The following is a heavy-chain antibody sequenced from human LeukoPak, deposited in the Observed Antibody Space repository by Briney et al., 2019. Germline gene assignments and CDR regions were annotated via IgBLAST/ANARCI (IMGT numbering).Heavy chain of an antibody. CDR1: GGSFSGYY. V-gene: IGHV4-34*01. J-gene: IGHJ3*02. Sequence: SETLSLTCAVYGGSFSGYYWSWIRQPPGKGLEWIGEINHSGSTNYNPSLKSRVTISVDTSRNQFSLKLSSVTAADTAVYYCARFKRIRITMIVVAGETNAFDIWGQGTMVTVSS. D-gene: IGHD3-22*01. CDR3: ARFKRIRITMIVVAGETNAFDI. CDR2: INHSGST.